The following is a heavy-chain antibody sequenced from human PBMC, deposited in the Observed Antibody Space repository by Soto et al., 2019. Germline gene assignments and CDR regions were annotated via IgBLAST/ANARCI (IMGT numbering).Heavy chain of an antibody. CDR1: GGTFSSYA. D-gene: IGHD6-13*01. J-gene: IGHJ6*02. V-gene: IGHV1-69*06. Sequence: SGKFSCKASGGTFSSYAISWVRQAPGQGLEWMGGIIPIFGTANYAQKFQGRVTITADKSTSTAYMELSSLRSEDTAVYYCAKYSSSWYAGNYYYGMDVWGQGPTVTVSS. CDR3: AKYSSSWYAGNYYYGMDV. CDR2: IIPIFGTA.